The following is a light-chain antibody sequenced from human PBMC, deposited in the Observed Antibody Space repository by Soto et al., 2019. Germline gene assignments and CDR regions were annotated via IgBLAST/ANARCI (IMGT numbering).Light chain of an antibody. CDR2: AAS. V-gene: IGKV1-27*01. CDR3: QKYNSAPLT. Sequence: DIQMTQSPSSLSASVGDRVTTTCRASQDISNSLAWYQQKPGKVPKVLIYAASILQSGVPARFSGSGSGTDFTLTISSLQPEDVATYYCQKYNSAPLTFGGGTKVEI. J-gene: IGKJ4*01. CDR1: QDISNS.